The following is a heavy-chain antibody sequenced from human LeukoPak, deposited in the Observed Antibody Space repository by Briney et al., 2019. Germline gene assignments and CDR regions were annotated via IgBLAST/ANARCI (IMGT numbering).Heavy chain of an antibody. D-gene: IGHD2-2*01. CDR2: ISWNRGSI. CDR1: GFTIDDCA. V-gene: IGHV3-9*01. J-gene: IGHJ4*02. CDR3: AKDSGIDIVVVPGGEGFDY. Sequence: GGSLRLSCAASGFTIDDCARHWGRQPPRGGLVWGSGISWNRGSIGYADSVKGRFITSRANAKNSLYLQMNSLRAEDTALYYCAKDSGIDIVVVPGGEGFDYWGQGTLVTVSS.